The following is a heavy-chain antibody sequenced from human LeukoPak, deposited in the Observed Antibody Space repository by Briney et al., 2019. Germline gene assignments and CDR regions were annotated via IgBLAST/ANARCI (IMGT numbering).Heavy chain of an antibody. CDR2: IYPGDSET. CDR3: ARRVPALTGYYVGAFDI. CDR1: GNTFTNYW. Sequence: GESLKISCKGSGNTFTNYWIGWVRQLPGKGLEWMGIIYPGDSETRYSPSFQGQVTMSVDKSSSTAYLQWATLKASDTAIYYCARRVPALTGYYVGAFDIWGQGTMVTVSS. D-gene: IGHD3-9*01. V-gene: IGHV5-51*01. J-gene: IGHJ3*02.